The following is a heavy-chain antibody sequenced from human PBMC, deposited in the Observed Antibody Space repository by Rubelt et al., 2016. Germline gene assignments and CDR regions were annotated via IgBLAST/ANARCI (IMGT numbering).Heavy chain of an antibody. J-gene: IGHJ4*02. Sequence: QVQLVQSGAEVKKPGASVKVSCKASGYTFTGYYMHWVRQAPGQGLEWMGWINPNSGGTNYAQKRQGRVTMTTGTSTSTAYMELRSRGSDDTAVYYCARDVGGNSVLYYFDYWGQGTLVTVSS. D-gene: IGHD4-23*01. CDR3: ARDVGGNSVLYYFDY. V-gene: IGHV1-2*02. CDR2: INPNSGGT. CDR1: GYTFTGYY.